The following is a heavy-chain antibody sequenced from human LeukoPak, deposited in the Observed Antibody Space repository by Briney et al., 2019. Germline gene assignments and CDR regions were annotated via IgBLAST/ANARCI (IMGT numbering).Heavy chain of an antibody. CDR2: INHSGST. J-gene: IGHJ4*02. CDR1: GGSFSGYY. D-gene: IGHD3-3*01. Sequence: ASETLSLTCAVYGGSFSGYYWSWIRQPPGKGLEWIGEINHSGSTNYNPSLKSRVTISVDTSKNQFSLKLSSVTAADTAVYYCARGRGDFWSGYSAFDYWGQGTLVTVSS. V-gene: IGHV4-34*01. CDR3: ARGRGDFWSGYSAFDY.